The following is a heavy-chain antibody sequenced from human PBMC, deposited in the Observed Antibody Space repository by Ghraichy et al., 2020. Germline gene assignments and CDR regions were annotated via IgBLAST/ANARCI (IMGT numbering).Heavy chain of an antibody. D-gene: IGHD1-1*01. J-gene: IGHJ4*02. CDR2: TFYRSKWFT. Sequence: SQTLSLTCAISGDSVSNNTTSWSWIRQSPSRGLEWLGRTFYRSKWFTNYAVSLESRITIDPDTSKNQLSLHLNSVTPADTAVYYCTRDFHEGCYFGSWGQGTLFTVSS. CDR3: TRDFHEGCYFGS. V-gene: IGHV6-1*01. CDR1: GDSVSNNTTS.